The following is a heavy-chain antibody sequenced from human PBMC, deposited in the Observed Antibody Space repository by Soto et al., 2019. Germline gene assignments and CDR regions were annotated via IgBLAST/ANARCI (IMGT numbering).Heavy chain of an antibody. V-gene: IGHV3-30-3*01. Sequence: QVQLVQSGGGVVQPGRSLRLSCAASGFTLSDFAMHWVRQAPGKGLEWVALISNDGGIEHYGYSVRGRFTISRDNSKHMLYLQMTSLRVEDTAVYYGARAVPGMDVWCQGTTVTVSS. CDR2: ISNDGGIE. J-gene: IGHJ6*02. CDR3: ARAVPGMDV. CDR1: GFTLSDFA.